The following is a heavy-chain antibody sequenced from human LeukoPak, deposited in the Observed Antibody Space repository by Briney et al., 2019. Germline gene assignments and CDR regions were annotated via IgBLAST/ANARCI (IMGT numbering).Heavy chain of an antibody. J-gene: IGHJ5*02. CDR1: GYTFSSYA. CDR2: INTNTGNP. D-gene: IGHD6-13*01. Sequence: ASVQDFCKDSGYTFSSYALNCVRQAPGQGLGWMGWINTNTGNPTYGQGFTGPFVFSLDTSVSPAYLQISTLKPEDTAVYYCARDRSIAAAGRDPWGQGTLVTVSS. V-gene: IGHV7-4-1*02. CDR3: ARDRSIAAAGRDP.